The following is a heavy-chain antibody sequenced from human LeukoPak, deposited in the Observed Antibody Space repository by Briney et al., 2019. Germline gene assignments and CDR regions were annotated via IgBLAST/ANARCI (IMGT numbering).Heavy chain of an antibody. V-gene: IGHV3-30*03. D-gene: IGHD3-22*01. CDR1: GFTFGNYG. Sequence: GRSLRLSCAASGFTFGNYGMQWVRQAPGKGLEWVAVISHTGETKYYGDSVKGRFTISRDNSKNTLYLQMNSLRAEDTAVYYCALTISSGYFYWGQGTLVTVSS. CDR3: ALTISSGYFY. CDR2: ISHTGETK. J-gene: IGHJ4*02.